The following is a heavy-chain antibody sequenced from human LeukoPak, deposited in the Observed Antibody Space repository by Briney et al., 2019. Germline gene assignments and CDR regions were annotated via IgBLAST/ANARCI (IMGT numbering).Heavy chain of an antibody. CDR2: INHSGST. J-gene: IGHJ3*02. CDR3: ASYYYGSGSGGAFDI. V-gene: IGHV4-34*01. CDR1: GGSFSGYY. D-gene: IGHD3-10*01. Sequence: PSETLSLTCAVYGGSFSGYYWSWIRQPPGKGLEWIGEINHSGSTNYNPSLKSRVTISVDTFKNQFSLKLSSVTAADTAVYYCASYYYGSGSGGAFDIWGQGTMVTVSS.